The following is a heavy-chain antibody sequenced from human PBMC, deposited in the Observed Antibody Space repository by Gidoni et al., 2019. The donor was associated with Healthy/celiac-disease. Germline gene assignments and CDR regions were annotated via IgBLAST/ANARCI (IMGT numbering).Heavy chain of an antibody. Sequence: QVTLRESGPALVKPTQTLTLTCTFSGFSLSTSGMCVSWIRQPPGKALEWLARIDWDDDKYYSTSLKTRLTISKDTSKNQVVLTMTNMDPVDTATYYCARIQRAAPHYYGMDVWGQGTTVTVSS. CDR2: IDWDDDK. J-gene: IGHJ6*02. V-gene: IGHV2-70*15. CDR3: ARIQRAAPHYYGMDV. D-gene: IGHD6-6*01. CDR1: GFSLSTSGMC.